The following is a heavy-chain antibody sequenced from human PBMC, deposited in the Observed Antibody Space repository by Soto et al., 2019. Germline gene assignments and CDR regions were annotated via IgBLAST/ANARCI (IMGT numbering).Heavy chain of an antibody. Sequence: EVQLVESGGGLVQPGGSLRLSCAASGFTFSSYEMNWVRQAPGKGLEWVSYISSSRSTIYYADSVKGRFTISRDNAKNSLYLQMNSLRAEDTAVYYCASLSNILTGPWGQGTLVTVSS. CDR3: ASLSNILTGP. V-gene: IGHV3-48*03. CDR1: GFTFSSYE. CDR2: ISSSRSTI. J-gene: IGHJ4*02. D-gene: IGHD3-9*01.